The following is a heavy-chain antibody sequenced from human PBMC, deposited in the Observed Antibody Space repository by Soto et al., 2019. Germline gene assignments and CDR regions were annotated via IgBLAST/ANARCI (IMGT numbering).Heavy chain of an antibody. J-gene: IGHJ5*02. CDR1: GYTFTGYY. V-gene: IGHV1-2*02. D-gene: IGHD3-22*01. CDR3: ARAPYYYDSSGPPSS. CDR2: INPNSGGT. Sequence: ASVKVSCKASGYTFTGYYMHCVRQAPGQGLEWMGWINPNSGGTNYAQKFQGRVTMTRDTSISTAYMELSRLRSDDTAVYYCARAPYYYDSSGPPSSWGQGTLVTVSS.